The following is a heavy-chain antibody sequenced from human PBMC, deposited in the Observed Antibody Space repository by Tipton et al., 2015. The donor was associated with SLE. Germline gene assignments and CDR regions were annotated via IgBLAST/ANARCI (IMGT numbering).Heavy chain of an antibody. CDR2: MHYKGST. V-gene: IGHV4-59*12. Sequence: TLSLTCTVSGDSISRYWWTWIRQPPGKGLEWIGNMHYKGSTNYRPSLKSRVSMSVDTSRNSFSLKLSSVTAADTAMYYCARERAEYYGSGSYFEYWGQGTLVTVSS. CDR1: GDSISRYW. D-gene: IGHD3-10*01. J-gene: IGHJ4*02. CDR3: ARERAEYYGSGSYFEY.